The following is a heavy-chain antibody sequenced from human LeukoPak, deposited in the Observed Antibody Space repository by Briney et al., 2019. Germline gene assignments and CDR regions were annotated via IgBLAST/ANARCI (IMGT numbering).Heavy chain of an antibody. V-gene: IGHV3-49*04. J-gene: IGHJ4*02. Sequence: GRSLRLSCTASGFTFGDYAMSWVRQAPGKGLEWVGFIRSKAYGGTTEYAASVKGRFTISRDDSKSIAYLQMNSLKTEDTDVYYSTRGRFLEWLFSDWGQGTLVTVSS. CDR1: GFTFGDYA. CDR3: TRGRFLEWLFSD. CDR2: IRSKAYGGTT. D-gene: IGHD3-3*01.